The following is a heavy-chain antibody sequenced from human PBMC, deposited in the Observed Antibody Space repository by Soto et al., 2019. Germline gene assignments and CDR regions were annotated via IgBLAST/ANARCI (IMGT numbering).Heavy chain of an antibody. V-gene: IGHV4-34*01. CDR2: INHSGST. J-gene: IGHJ6*03. CDR1: GGSFSGYY. CDR3: ARGMVRGEQYIQINGYYYYYMDV. D-gene: IGHD3-10*01. Sequence: PSETLSLTCAVYGGSFSGYYWSWIRQPPGKGLERIGEINHSGSTNYNPSLKSRVTISVDTSKNQFSLKLSSVTAADTAVYYCARGMVRGEQYIQINGYYYYYMDVWGKGTTVTVSS.